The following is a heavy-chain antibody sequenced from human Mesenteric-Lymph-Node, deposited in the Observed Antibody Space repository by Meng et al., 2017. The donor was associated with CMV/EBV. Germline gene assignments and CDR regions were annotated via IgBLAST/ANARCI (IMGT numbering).Heavy chain of an antibody. J-gene: IGHJ4*02. D-gene: IGHD3-10*01. CDR2: ISWNGGRI. CDR1: GFTFDDYA. CDR3: AKSVSGSSYYFDL. V-gene: IGHV3-9*01. Sequence: GGSLRLSCAASGFTFDDYAMHWVRQAPGKGLEWVSGISWNGGRIGYADSVKGRFTISRDNAKNSLYLQMNSLRAEDTALYYCAKSVSGSSYYFDLWGQGTLVTVSS.